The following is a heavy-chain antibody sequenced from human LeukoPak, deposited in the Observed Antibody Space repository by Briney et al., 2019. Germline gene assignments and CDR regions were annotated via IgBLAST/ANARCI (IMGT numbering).Heavy chain of an antibody. V-gene: IGHV4-34*01. Sequence: SETLSLTCAVYGGSFSGYYWSWIRQPPGKGLEWIGEINHSGSTNYNPSLKSRVTISVDTSRNQFSLKLSSVTAADTAVYYCARSSVLGDAFDIWGQGTMVTVSS. CDR1: GGSFSGYY. CDR3: ARSSVLGDAFDI. CDR2: INHSGST. J-gene: IGHJ3*02. D-gene: IGHD2-8*01.